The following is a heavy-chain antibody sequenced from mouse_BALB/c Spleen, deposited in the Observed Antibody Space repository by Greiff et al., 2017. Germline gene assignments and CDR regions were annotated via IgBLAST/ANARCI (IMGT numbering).Heavy chain of an antibody. CDR2: ISSGGSYT. J-gene: IGHJ4*01. CDR3: AGGEKAYYGNDVDYAMDY. D-gene: IGHD2-2*01. Sequence: EVKLVESGGDLVKPGGSLKLSCAASGFTFSSYGMSWVRQTPDKRLEWVATISSGGSYTYYPDSVKGRFTISRDNAKNTLYLQMSSLRSEDTAMYYGAGGEKAYYGNDVDYAMDYWGQGTSVTVSS. CDR1: GFTFSSYG. V-gene: IGHV5-6*01.